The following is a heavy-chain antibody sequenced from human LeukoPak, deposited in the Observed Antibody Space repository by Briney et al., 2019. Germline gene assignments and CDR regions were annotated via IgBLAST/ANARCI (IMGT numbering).Heavy chain of an antibody. CDR1: AFTFSSYV. J-gene: IGHJ4*02. Sequence: GGSLRLSCAASAFTFSSYVMSWVRQAPGKGLEWVSGISGDGGYTYSADSVKGRFTISRDNSKNTLYLQMNSLRAEDTAVYYCAKDLSPFRGYSAYDSGNYWGQGTLVTVSS. D-gene: IGHD5-12*01. CDR3: AKDLSPFRGYSAYDSGNY. V-gene: IGHV3-23*01. CDR2: ISGDGGYT.